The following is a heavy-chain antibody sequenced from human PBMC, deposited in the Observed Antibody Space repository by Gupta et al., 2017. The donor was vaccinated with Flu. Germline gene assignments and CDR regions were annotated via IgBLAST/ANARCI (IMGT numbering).Heavy chain of an antibody. CDR1: GCSIRSYS. CDR3: ARAEWYCSGGSCYPNRLDY. V-gene: IGHV4-59*07. CDR2: IYYRGST. Sequence: VQLQASRPGLVKPPDTLSLTCTVSGCSIRSYSWTCNRQPSGKGLEWSGYIYYRGSTNYNPSHKSRVTISVDTTKNQFSLKLSSVTAADTAVYYGARAEWYCSGGSCYPNRLDYWGQGTLVTVSS. J-gene: IGHJ4*02. D-gene: IGHD2-15*01.